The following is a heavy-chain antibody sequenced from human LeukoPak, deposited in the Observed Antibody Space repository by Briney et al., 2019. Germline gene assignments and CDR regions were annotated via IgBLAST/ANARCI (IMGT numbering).Heavy chain of an antibody. D-gene: IGHD6-13*01. CDR3: ARSGYSSRWASDY. J-gene: IGHJ4*02. CDR1: GGTFSSYA. Sequence: ASVKVSCKASGGTFSSYAISWVRQAPGQGLEWMGWISAYNGNTNYAQKFQGRVTMTTDTSTTTAYMELRSLRSDDTAVYYCARSGYSSRWASDYWGQGTLVTVSS. V-gene: IGHV1-18*01. CDR2: ISAYNGNT.